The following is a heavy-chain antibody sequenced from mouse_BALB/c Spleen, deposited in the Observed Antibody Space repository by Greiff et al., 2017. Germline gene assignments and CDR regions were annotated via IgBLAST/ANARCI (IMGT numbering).Heavy chain of an antibody. CDR1: GFNIKDTY. V-gene: IGHV14-3*02. J-gene: IGHJ4*01. CDR2: IDPANGNT. CDR3: ARTGGGYYNYAMDY. D-gene: IGHD2-3*01. Sequence: EVQLQQSGAELVKPGASVKLSCTASGFNIKDTYMHWVKQRPEQGLEWIGRIDPANGNTKYDPKFQGKATITADTSSNTAYLQLSSLTSEDTAVYYCARTGGGYYNYAMDYWGQGTSVTVSS.